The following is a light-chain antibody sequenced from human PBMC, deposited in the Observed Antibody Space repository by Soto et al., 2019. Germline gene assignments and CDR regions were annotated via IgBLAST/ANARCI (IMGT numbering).Light chain of an antibody. CDR2: GAS. J-gene: IGKJ1*01. CDR3: HQYDSWT. CDR1: QSFNSIY. Sequence: EILFTQSPATLSVSPGERATLSCRASQSFNSIYLAWYQQKPGQATRLLIYGASSRATGIPDRFSGSGSGTDFTLTISRLEPEDFAVYYCHQYDSWTFGQGTKVDIK. V-gene: IGKV3-20*01.